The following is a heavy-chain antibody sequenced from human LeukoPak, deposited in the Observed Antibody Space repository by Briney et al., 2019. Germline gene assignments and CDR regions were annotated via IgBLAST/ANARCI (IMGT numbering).Heavy chain of an antibody. CDR1: GFAFSSYA. CDR3: AKKGKTRLLRYFDWLLKEYYFDY. CDR2: ISGSGGST. V-gene: IGHV3-23*01. J-gene: IGHJ4*02. D-gene: IGHD3-9*01. Sequence: GGSLRLSCAASGFAFSSYAMSWVRQAPGKGLEWVSAISGSGGSTYYADSVKGRFTISRDNSKNTLYLQMNSLRAEDTAVYYCAKKGKTRLLRYFDWLLKEYYFDYWGQGTQVTVSS.